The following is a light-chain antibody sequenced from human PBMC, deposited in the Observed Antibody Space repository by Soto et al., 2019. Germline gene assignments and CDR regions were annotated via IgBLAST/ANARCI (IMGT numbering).Light chain of an antibody. CDR2: SAS. CDR3: QQSYRRPRT. CDR1: QSISPY. J-gene: IGKJ1*01. V-gene: IGKV1-39*01. Sequence: DIQLPQAPASLSSCLVGRVTITCRESQSISPYLNGYQQKPGKAPNLLIYSASILKSGVPSRFSGSGSGTDFTLTISSLQPEDLATYFCQQSYRRPRTFGQGTRWIS.